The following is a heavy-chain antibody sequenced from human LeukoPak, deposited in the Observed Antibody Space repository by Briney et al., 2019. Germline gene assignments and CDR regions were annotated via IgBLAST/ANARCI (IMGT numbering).Heavy chain of an antibody. CDR2: IYPGDSDT. J-gene: IGHJ4*02. CDR1: GYSFNTYW. CDR3: ARLWAVAATGGAGYYLDY. D-gene: IGHD2-15*01. Sequence: GESLKISCKGSGYSFNTYWIGWVRQMPGRGLEWVGIIYPGDSDTRNSPSFQGQVTISADKSISTAYLQWSSPKASDTAIYYCARLWAVAATGGAGYYLDYWGQGTLVTVSS. V-gene: IGHV5-51*01.